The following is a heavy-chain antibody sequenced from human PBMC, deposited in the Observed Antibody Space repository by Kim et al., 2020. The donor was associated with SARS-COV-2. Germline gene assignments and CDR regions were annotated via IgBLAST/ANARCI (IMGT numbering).Heavy chain of an antibody. D-gene: IGHD3-10*01. Sequence: ASVKVSCKASGYSSSNYGVSWVRQVPGQGLEWIGWISVYNDNTNYAQQFQGRVFMTTDTSTRTTQMELRGLRSDDTAVYYCAREGYYSKSGNYAPPGYYGMDVWGQATTVSVSS. CDR2: ISVYNDNT. CDR3: AREGYYSKSGNYAPPGYYGMDV. CDR1: GYSSSNYG. V-gene: IGHV1-18*01. J-gene: IGHJ6*02.